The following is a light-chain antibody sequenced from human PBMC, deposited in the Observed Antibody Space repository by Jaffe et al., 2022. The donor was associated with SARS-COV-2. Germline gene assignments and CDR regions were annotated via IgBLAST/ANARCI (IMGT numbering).Light chain of an antibody. Sequence: QSVLTQPPSVSAAPGQKVSISCSGSSSNIGSNDVSWYQQLPGTAPKLLIYENDKRPSGIPDRFSGSKSGTSATLGITGLQTGDEADYYCGTWDSSLNVVFGGGTKLTVL. CDR2: END. CDR1: SSNIGSND. J-gene: IGLJ3*02. CDR3: GTWDSSLNVV. V-gene: IGLV1-51*02.